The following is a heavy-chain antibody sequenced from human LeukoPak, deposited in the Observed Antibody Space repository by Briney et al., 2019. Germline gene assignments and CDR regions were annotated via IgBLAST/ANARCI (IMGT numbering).Heavy chain of an antibody. CDR2: ISGSGGST. V-gene: IGHV3-23*01. J-gene: IGHJ4*02. D-gene: IGHD3-22*01. CDR3: AKGSEVVVITALFDY. Sequence: GGSLRLSCTGSGFTFSSYAMSWVRQAPGKGLEWVSAISGSGGSTYYADSVKGRFTISRDNSKNTLYLQMNSLRAEDTAVYYCAKGSEVVVITALFDYWGQGTLVTVSS. CDR1: GFTFSSYA.